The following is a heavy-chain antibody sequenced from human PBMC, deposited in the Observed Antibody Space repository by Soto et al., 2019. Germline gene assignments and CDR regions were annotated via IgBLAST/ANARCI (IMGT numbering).Heavy chain of an antibody. V-gene: IGHV4-34*01. J-gene: IGHJ5*02. CDR2: INHSRNT. CDR3: GRGRGEFDA. D-gene: IGHD2-21*01. CDR1: GASLSDNY. Sequence: SETLSLTCAVYGASLSDNYCNWLREPPGKGLWWIGEINHSRNTNYNPSLRSRVTMSIDTSKSQWCLNLRSGPAAGTAVYYCGRGRGEFDAWGRETPVTVGS.